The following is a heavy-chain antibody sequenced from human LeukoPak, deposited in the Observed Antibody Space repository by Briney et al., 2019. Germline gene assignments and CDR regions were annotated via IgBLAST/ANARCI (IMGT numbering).Heavy chain of an antibody. V-gene: IGHV3-23*01. CDR1: GFTFSSYA. CDR2: ISGSGGST. D-gene: IGHD1-26*01. CDR3: AKREQAAWGAFDI. Sequence: PGGSLRLSCAASGFTFSSYAMNWVRQAPGKGLEWVSAISGSGGSTYYADSVKGRFTISRDNSKNTLYLQMNSLRAEDTAVYYCAKREQAAWGAFDIWGQGTMVTVSS. J-gene: IGHJ3*02.